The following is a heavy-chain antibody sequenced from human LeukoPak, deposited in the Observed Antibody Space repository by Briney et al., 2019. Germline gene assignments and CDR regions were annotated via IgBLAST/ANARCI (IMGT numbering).Heavy chain of an antibody. Sequence: SGGSLRLSCAASGSTFSSYSMNWVRQAPGKGLEWVSSISSSSSYIYYADSVKGRFTISRDNAKNTLYLQMNSLRAEDTAVYYCAGGSGWLIDYWGQGTLVTVSS. J-gene: IGHJ4*02. V-gene: IGHV3-21*01. D-gene: IGHD6-19*01. CDR3: AGGSGWLIDY. CDR2: ISSSSSYI. CDR1: GSTFSSYS.